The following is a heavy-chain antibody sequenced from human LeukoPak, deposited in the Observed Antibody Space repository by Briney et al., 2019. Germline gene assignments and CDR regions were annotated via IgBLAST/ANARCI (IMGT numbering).Heavy chain of an antibody. V-gene: IGHV1-24*01. Sequence: GASVKVSCKVSGYTLTELSMHWVRQAPGKGLEWMGGFDPEDGETIYAQKFQGRVTMTEDTSTDTAYMELSSLRSEDTAVYHCATGTKIVVVPDYWGQGTLVTVSS. CDR2: FDPEDGET. D-gene: IGHD3-22*01. J-gene: IGHJ4*02. CDR1: GYTLTELS. CDR3: ATGTKIVVVPDY.